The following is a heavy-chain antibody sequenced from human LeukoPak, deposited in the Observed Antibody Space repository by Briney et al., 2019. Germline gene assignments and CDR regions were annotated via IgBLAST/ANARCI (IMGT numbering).Heavy chain of an antibody. CDR3: ASSCGGDCYYRAFDI. D-gene: IGHD2-21*02. Sequence: APVKVSCKASGYTFTSYDINWVRQATGQGLEWMGWMDPNSGNTGYAQKFQGRVTMTRNTSISTAYMELSSLRSEDTAVYYCASSCGGDCYYRAFDIWGQGTMVTVSS. CDR2: MDPNSGNT. J-gene: IGHJ3*02. CDR1: GYTFTSYD. V-gene: IGHV1-8*01.